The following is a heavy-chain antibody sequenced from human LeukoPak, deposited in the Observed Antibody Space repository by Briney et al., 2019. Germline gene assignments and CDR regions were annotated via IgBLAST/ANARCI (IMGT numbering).Heavy chain of an antibody. J-gene: IGHJ4*02. V-gene: IGHV3-21*01. Sequence: PGGSLRLSCAASGFTFSSYSMNWVRHAPGKGLEWVSSISSSSSYIYYADSVKGRFTISRDNAKNSLYLQMNSLRAEDTAVYYCAREGRIAVAAYFDYWRQGTLVTVSS. CDR1: GFTFSSYS. D-gene: IGHD6-19*01. CDR3: AREGRIAVAAYFDY. CDR2: ISSSSSYI.